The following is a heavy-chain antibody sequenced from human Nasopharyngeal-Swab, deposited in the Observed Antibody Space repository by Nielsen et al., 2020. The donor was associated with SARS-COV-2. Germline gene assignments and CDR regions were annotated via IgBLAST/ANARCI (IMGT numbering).Heavy chain of an antibody. J-gene: IGHJ6*03. CDR1: GYTFTSYA. V-gene: IGHV1-3*01. CDR3: AREGVGGWNYVVLWFGDFFYYMDV. Sequence: ASVKVSCKASGYTFTSYAMHWVRQAPGHRLEWMGWINAGNGNTKYSQKFQGRVTITRDTSASTAYMELSSLRSEDTAVYYCAREGVGGWNYVVLWFGDFFYYMDVWGKGTTVTVSS. D-gene: IGHD3-10*01. CDR2: INAGNGNT.